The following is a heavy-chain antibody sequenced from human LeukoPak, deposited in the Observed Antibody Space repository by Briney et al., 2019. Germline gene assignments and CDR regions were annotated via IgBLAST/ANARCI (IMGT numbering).Heavy chain of an antibody. J-gene: IGHJ4*02. V-gene: IGHV3-30-3*01. Sequence: GGSLRLSCAASGFTFSSYAMHWVRQAPGKGLEWVAVISYDGSNKYYADSVKGRFTISRDNSKNTLYLQMNSLRAEDTAVYYCARTADYDFWSPDYWGQGTLVTVSS. D-gene: IGHD3-3*01. CDR3: ARTADYDFWSPDY. CDR2: ISYDGSNK. CDR1: GFTFSSYA.